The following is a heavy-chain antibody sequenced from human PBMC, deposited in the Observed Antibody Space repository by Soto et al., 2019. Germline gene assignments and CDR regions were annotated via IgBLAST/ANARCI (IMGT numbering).Heavy chain of an antibody. J-gene: IGHJ6*02. V-gene: IGHV1-2*02. CDR1: GYTFTGYY. Sequence: GASVKVSCKASGYTFTGYYMHWVRQAPGQGLEWMGWINPNSGGTNYAQKFQGRVTMTRDTSISTAYMELSRLRSDDTAVYYCARGHFVLLRFLEWPSSYGMDVWGQGTTVTVSS. CDR3: ARGHFVLLRFLEWPSSYGMDV. CDR2: INPNSGGT. D-gene: IGHD3-3*01.